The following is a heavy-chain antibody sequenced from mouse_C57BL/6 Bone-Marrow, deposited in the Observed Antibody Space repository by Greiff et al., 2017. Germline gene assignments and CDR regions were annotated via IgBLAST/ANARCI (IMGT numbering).Heavy chain of an antibody. D-gene: IGHD1-1*01. CDR3: ARITTVVATGGFDY. V-gene: IGHV1-81*01. J-gene: IGHJ2*01. Sequence: ESGAELARPGASVKLSCKASGYTFTSYGISWVKQRTGQGLEWIGEIYPRSGNTYYNEKFKGKATLTADKSSSTAYMELRSLTSEDSAVYFCARITTVVATGGFDYWGQGTTLTVSS. CDR1: GYTFTSYG. CDR2: IYPRSGNT.